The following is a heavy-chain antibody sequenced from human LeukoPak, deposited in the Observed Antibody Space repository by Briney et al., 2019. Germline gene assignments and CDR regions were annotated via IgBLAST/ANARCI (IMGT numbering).Heavy chain of an antibody. Sequence: PGGSLRLSCAASGFTFDDYAMHWVRQAPEKGLEWVSGISWNSGSIGYADSVKGRFTISRDNAKNSLYLQMNSLRAEDTALYYCAKDIYYGSGSYSGGMDVWGQGTTVTVSS. D-gene: IGHD3-10*01. CDR3: AKDIYYGSGSYSGGMDV. V-gene: IGHV3-9*01. J-gene: IGHJ6*02. CDR2: ISWNSGSI. CDR1: GFTFDDYA.